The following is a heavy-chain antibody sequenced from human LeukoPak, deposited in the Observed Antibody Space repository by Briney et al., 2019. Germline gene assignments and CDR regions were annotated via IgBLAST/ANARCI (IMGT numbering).Heavy chain of an antibody. J-gene: IGHJ4*02. CDR1: GFNFSSYA. D-gene: IGHD3-9*01. CDR2: ISGSGGST. V-gene: IGHV3-23*01. CDR3: ARTMRPILTGYYSLDY. Sequence: PGGSLRLSCAASGFNFSSYAMSWVRQAPGKGLEWVSAISGSGGSTYYADSVKGRFTISRDNSKNTLYLQMNSLRAEDTAVYYCARTMRPILTGYYSLDYWGQGTLVTVSS.